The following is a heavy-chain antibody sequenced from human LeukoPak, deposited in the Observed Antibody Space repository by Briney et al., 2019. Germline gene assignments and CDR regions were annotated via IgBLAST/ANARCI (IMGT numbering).Heavy chain of an antibody. CDR2: IIPILGIA. Sequence: PVKVSCKASGGTFSSYAISWVRQAPGQGLEWMGRIIPILGIANYAQKFQGRVTITADKSTSTAYMELSSLRSEDTAVYYCARPNYDSSGYYYFDYWGQGTLVTVSS. CDR1: GGTFSSYA. V-gene: IGHV1-69*04. CDR3: ARPNYDSSGYYYFDY. D-gene: IGHD3-22*01. J-gene: IGHJ4*02.